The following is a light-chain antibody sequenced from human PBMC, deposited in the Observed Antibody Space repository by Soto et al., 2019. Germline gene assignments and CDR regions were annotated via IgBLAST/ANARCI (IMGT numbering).Light chain of an antibody. J-gene: IGKJ1*01. CDR2: GAS. V-gene: IGKV1-39*01. CDR1: QSISSY. Sequence: DIQMTQSPSSLSASVGDRVTITCRASQSISSYLHWYQQKPGKAPKVLIYGASSLQGGVPSKFSGSGSGTDFTLTISSLQPEDFATYYCQQSYSTPWTFGQGTKVEIK. CDR3: QQSYSTPWT.